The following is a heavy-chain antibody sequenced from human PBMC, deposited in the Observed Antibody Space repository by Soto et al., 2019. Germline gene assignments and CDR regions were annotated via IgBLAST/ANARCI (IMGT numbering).Heavy chain of an antibody. Sequence: ASVKVSCKASGYTFTSYGINWVRQATGQGLEWMGWMNPNSGNTVYAQKFQGRVTMTRNTSISTAYMELSSLRSEDTAVFYCGREHGVYALDYWGQGTLVTVS. D-gene: IGHD4-17*01. V-gene: IGHV1-8*02. CDR2: MNPNSGNT. J-gene: IGHJ4*02. CDR1: GYTFTSYG. CDR3: GREHGVYALDY.